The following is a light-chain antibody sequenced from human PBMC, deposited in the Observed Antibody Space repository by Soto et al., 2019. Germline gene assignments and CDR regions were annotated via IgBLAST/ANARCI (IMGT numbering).Light chain of an antibody. CDR1: QDITSA. CDR2: AAS. V-gene: IGKV1-13*02. CDR3: QQFNSYLIT. Sequence: AIQLTQSPSSLSASVGDRVTITCRASQDITSALAWYQQKPGKAPNLLIYAASSLKSGVPSRFSGSGSGTDFTLTISSLQPEDFATYYCQQFNSYLITFGQGTRLE. J-gene: IGKJ5*01.